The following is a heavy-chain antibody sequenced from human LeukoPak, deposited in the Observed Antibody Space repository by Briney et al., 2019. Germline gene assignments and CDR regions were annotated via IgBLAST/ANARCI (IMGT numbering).Heavy chain of an antibody. CDR1: GGSVSGYY. D-gene: IGHD6-19*01. CDR3: AREKQALAVAGTSWYFDL. J-gene: IGHJ2*01. V-gene: IGHV4-59*02. CDR2: VYYSGST. Sequence: SETLSLTCVVSGGSVSGYYWGWIRQPPGRGLEWIGYVYYSGSTNYNPSLKSRVTISVDTSKNQFSLKLSSVTAADTAVYYCAREKQALAVAGTSWYFDLWGRGTLVTVSS.